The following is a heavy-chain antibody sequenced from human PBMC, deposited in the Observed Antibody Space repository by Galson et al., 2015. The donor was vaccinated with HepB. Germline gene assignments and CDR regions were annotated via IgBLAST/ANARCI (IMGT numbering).Heavy chain of an antibody. D-gene: IGHD6-19*01. CDR3: TRDSSSSGWYYGWFDP. CDR2: IRSKAYGGTT. V-gene: IGHV3-49*04. Sequence: SLRLSCAASGFTFGDYAMSWVRQAPGKGLEWVGFIRSKAYGGTTEYAASVKGRFTISRDDSKSIAYLQMNSLKTEDTAVYYCTRDSSSSGWYYGWFDPWGQGTLVTVSS. J-gene: IGHJ5*02. CDR1: GFTFGDYA.